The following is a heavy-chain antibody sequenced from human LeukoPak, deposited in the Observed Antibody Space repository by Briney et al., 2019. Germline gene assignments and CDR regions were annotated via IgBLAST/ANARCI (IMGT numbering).Heavy chain of an antibody. CDR1: GFSFSKFA. CDR2: ITGGHFPT. Sequence: GGSLRLSCAASGFSFSKFAMTWVRQAPGKGLEWVSSITGGHFPTYYTDSVKGRFTISRDNSKNTLYLQMNSLRADDTAAYYCTRDPNGDYVGAFESWGQGTLVTVSS. CDR3: TRDPNGDYVGAFES. V-gene: IGHV3-23*01. D-gene: IGHD4-17*01. J-gene: IGHJ5*01.